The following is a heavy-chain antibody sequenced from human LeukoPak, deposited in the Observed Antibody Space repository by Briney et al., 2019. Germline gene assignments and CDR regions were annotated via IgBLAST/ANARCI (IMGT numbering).Heavy chain of an antibody. Sequence: SQTLSLTCTVSGGSISSGGYYWSWIRQHPGKGLEWIGYIYYSGSTYYNPSLKSRVTISVDTSKNQFSLKLSSVTAADTAVYYCARSLRRGFGYNWFDPWGQGTLVTVSS. CDR2: IYYSGST. J-gene: IGHJ5*02. V-gene: IGHV4-31*03. CDR1: GGSISSGGYY. CDR3: ARSLRRGFGYNWFDP. D-gene: IGHD5-24*01.